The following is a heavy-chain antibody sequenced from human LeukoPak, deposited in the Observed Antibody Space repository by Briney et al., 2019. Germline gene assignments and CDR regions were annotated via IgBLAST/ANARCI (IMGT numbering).Heavy chain of an antibody. D-gene: IGHD6-19*01. J-gene: IGHJ4*02. V-gene: IGHV3-23*01. CDR1: GFTFSIYA. CDR3: AKRSGWSPFDY. CDR2: ISDIGT. Sequence: GVLRLSCAASGFTFSIYAMSWVRQAAGEGLEWVSTISDIGTYYADSVKGRFTISRDNSKNTLYLQMNSLRAEDTAVYYCAKRSGWSPFDYWGQGTLVTVSS.